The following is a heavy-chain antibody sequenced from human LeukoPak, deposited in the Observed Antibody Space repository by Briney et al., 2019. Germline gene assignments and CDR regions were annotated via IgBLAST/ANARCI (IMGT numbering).Heavy chain of an antibody. CDR1: GYAFTNYG. Sequence: ASVKVSCKASGYAFTNYGISWVRQAPGQGLEWMGWISVYNGNTNYAQNLRDRVTMTTDTSTRTAHMELRSLRFDDTAVYYCARVGRGVRGLIYYYGVDVWGQGSTVAVSS. J-gene: IGHJ6*02. CDR2: ISVYNGNT. CDR3: ARVGRGVRGLIYYYGVDV. D-gene: IGHD3-10*02. V-gene: IGHV1-18*01.